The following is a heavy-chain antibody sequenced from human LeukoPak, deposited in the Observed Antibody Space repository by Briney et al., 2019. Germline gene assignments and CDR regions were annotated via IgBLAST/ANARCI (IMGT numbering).Heavy chain of an antibody. Sequence: GRSLRLSCAASGFTVSSNYMSWVRQAPGKGLEWVSVIYSGGSTYYADSVKGRFTISRDNSKNTLYLQMNNLRAEDTAVYYCARDQYGDYVLDYWGQGTLVTVSS. CDR2: IYSGGST. CDR3: ARDQYGDYVLDY. D-gene: IGHD4-17*01. CDR1: GFTVSSNY. J-gene: IGHJ4*02. V-gene: IGHV3-53*01.